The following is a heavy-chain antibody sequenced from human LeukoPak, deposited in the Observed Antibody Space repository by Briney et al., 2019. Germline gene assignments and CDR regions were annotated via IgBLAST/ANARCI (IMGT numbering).Heavy chain of an antibody. V-gene: IGHV3-53*01. CDR2: IYSGGST. CDR3: ARGTSRDGYNSDAFDI. CDR1: GFTVSCNY. Sequence: PGGSLRLSCAASGFTVSCNYMSWVRQAPGKGLEWVSVIYSGGSTYYADSVKGRFTISRDNSKNTLYLQMNSLRAEDTAVYYCARGTSRDGYNSDAFDIWGQGTMVTVSS. J-gene: IGHJ3*02. D-gene: IGHD5-24*01.